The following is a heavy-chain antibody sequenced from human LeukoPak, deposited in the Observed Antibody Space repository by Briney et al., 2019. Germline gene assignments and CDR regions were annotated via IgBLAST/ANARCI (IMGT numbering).Heavy chain of an antibody. J-gene: IGHJ3*02. CDR1: GGSISSSSYY. Sequence: SETLSLTCTVSGGSISSSSYYWGWIRQPPGKGLEWIGSIYYSGSTYYNPSLKSRVTISVDTSKNQFSLKLSSVTAADTALYYCARQDFQFLFGAFDIWGQGTMVTVSS. V-gene: IGHV4-39*01. D-gene: IGHD3-3*01. CDR2: IYYSGST. CDR3: ARQDFQFLFGAFDI.